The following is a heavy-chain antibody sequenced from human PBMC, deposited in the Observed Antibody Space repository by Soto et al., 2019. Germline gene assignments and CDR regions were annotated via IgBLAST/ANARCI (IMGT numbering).Heavy chain of an antibody. J-gene: IGHJ4*02. CDR2: ISSSGSTI. V-gene: IGHV3-11*01. D-gene: IGHD3-10*01. Sequence: GGSLRLSCAASGFTFSDYYMSWIRQAPGKGLEWVSYISSSGSTIYYADNVKGRFTISRDNAKNSLYLQMNSLIAEDTAVYYFARELHGSGSYYSCDYWGQGTLVTVSS. CDR3: ARELHGSGSYYSCDY. CDR1: GFTFSDYY.